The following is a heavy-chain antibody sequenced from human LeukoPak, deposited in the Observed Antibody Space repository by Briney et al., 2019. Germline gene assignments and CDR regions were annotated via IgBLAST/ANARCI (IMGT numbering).Heavy chain of an antibody. Sequence: GGSLRLSCAASGFTFSSYDINWVRQAPGKGLEWVSAISASGTSTYYTDSVKGRFTISRDNSKNTLYLQMNSLRAGDTAVYYCARETSGSAGYWGQGTLVTVSS. CDR3: ARETSGSAGY. CDR1: GFTFSSYD. CDR2: ISASGTST. J-gene: IGHJ4*02. V-gene: IGHV3-23*01. D-gene: IGHD5-12*01.